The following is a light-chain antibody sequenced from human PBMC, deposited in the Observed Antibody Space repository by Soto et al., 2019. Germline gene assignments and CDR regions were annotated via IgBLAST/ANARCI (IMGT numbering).Light chain of an antibody. CDR3: QQSYSTPRT. Sequence: DIQMTHSPSSLSASVGDRVTITCRASQSISSYLNWYQQKPGKAPKLLIYAASSLQSGVPSRFSGRGSGTDFTLTISSLQPEDFATYYCQQSYSTPRTFGQGTKVDIK. J-gene: IGKJ1*01. CDR1: QSISSY. CDR2: AAS. V-gene: IGKV1-39*01.